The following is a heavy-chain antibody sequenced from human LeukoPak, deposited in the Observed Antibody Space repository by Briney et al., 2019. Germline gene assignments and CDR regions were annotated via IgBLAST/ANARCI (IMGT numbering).Heavy chain of an antibody. CDR2: IYHSGST. D-gene: IGHD2-15*01. CDR1: GYSISSGYY. Sequence: SETLSLTCTVYGYSISSGYYWGWIRQPPGKGLEWIGSIYHSGSTYYNPSLKSRVTISVDTSKNQFSLKLSSVTAADTAVYYCTRFALGVVAATHWGQGTLVTVSS. CDR3: TRFALGVVAATH. V-gene: IGHV4-38-2*02. J-gene: IGHJ4*02.